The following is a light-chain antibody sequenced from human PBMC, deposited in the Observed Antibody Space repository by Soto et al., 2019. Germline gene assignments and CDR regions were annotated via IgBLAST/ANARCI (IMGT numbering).Light chain of an antibody. CDR1: SGSVSTNYY. CDR3: VLYINGGTGV. CDR2: HTD. V-gene: IGLV8-61*01. Sequence: QTVVTQEPSFSVSPGGTVTLTCGLNSGSVSTNYYPAWYQQTPGQAPRALIYHTDTRSSGVPDRFSGSILGNKAALTISGAQADDESDYYCVLYINGGTGVFGGGTKLTVL. J-gene: IGLJ3*02.